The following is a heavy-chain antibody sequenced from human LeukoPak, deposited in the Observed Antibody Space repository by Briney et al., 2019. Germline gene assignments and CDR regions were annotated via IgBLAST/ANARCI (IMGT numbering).Heavy chain of an antibody. V-gene: IGHV3-23*01. Sequence: GGSLRLSCAASGFTFSTYAMSWVRQAPGKGLEWVSAISGSDGSTFYADSVKGRFSISRDNSKNTLYLHMNSLRAEDTALYHYVPARCGRGPYYYGMVAWGHGTTVTVSS. CDR1: GFTFSTYA. D-gene: IGHD2-21*01. J-gene: IGHJ6*02. CDR2: ISGSDGST. CDR3: VPARCGRGPYYYGMVA.